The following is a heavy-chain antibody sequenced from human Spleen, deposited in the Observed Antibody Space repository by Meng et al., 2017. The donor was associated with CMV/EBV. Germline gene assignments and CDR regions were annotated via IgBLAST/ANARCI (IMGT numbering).Heavy chain of an antibody. J-gene: IGHJ5*02. CDR3: ARDVAPGYCSSTSCPNWFDP. D-gene: IGHD2-2*01. V-gene: IGHV1-69*05. Sequence: SVKVSCKTSGGTFSSSAISWARQAPGQGLEWMGGIIPVLDTANYAQRFQGRVTITTDESTSTAYMELSSLRSEDTAVYYCARDVAPGYCSSTSCPNWFDPWGQGTLVTVSS. CDR1: GGTFSSSA. CDR2: IIPVLDTA.